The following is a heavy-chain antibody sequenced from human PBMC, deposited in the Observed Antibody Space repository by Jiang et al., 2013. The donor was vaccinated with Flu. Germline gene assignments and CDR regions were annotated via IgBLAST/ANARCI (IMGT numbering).Heavy chain of an antibody. V-gene: IGHV1-46*01. Sequence: SGAEVKKPGASVKVSCKASGYTFTSYYMHWVRQAPGQGLEWMGIINPSGGSTSYAQKFQGRVTMTRDTSTSTVYMELSSLRSEDTAVYYCARTHHTVTTPKGGYYYMDVWGKGTTVTVSS. D-gene: IGHD4-11*01. J-gene: IGHJ6*03. CDR3: ARTHHTVTTPKGGYYYMDV. CDR1: GYTFTSYY. CDR2: INPSGGST.